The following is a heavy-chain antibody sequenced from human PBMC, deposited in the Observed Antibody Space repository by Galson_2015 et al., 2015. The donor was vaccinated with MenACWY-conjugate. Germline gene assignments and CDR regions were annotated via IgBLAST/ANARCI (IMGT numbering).Heavy chain of an antibody. Sequence: QSGGEVKKPGESLQISCKGSGYTFTTYWIAWVRQMPGKGLEWMGIIYPGDSDTRYSPSFQGLVTISADKSITTAYLQWSSLKASDTAIYYCARHRDGYTNDYWGQGTLVTVSS. CDR3: ARHRDGYTNDY. CDR1: GYTFTTYW. J-gene: IGHJ4*02. D-gene: IGHD5-24*01. CDR2: IYPGDSDT. V-gene: IGHV5-51*01.